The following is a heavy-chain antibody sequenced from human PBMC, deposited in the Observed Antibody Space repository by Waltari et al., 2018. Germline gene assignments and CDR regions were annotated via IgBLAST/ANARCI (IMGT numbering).Heavy chain of an antibody. J-gene: IGHJ4*02. CDR2: VHHSGKP. CDR1: GDSISGNYW. Sequence: QVQLQASGQGLVKPSGTLSLTCAVPGDSISGNYWWSWVRQSPKKGLEWIGQVHHSGKPHYNPSLQSRVAISVDKPKNQFSLNLNSVTAADTAIYYCAGDRAIGLFFDYWGRGTLVTVSS. V-gene: IGHV4-4*02. D-gene: IGHD2-2*01. CDR3: AGDRAIGLFFDY.